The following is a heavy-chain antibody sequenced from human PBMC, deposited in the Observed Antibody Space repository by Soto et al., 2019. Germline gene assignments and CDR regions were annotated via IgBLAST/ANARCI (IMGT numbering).Heavy chain of an antibody. CDR2: ISSTGSII. D-gene: IGHD1-26*01. Sequence: GSLILSFATAGLSFTCYYMTWIRQSPGKGLEWVSFISSTGSIIYYADSVKGRFTISRDNADNSLYLQMSSLRAEDTAVYYCAMGNYFAFDIWGQGTMVTVSS. CDR3: AMGNYFAFDI. V-gene: IGHV3-11*01. CDR1: GLSFTCYY. J-gene: IGHJ3*02.